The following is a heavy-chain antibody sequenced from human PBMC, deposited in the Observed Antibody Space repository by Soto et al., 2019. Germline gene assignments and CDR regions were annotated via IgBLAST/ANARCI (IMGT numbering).Heavy chain of an antibody. CDR1: GFTFSSYA. CDR3: EALTGTTIFDY. CDR2: ISYDGSNK. J-gene: IGHJ4*02. D-gene: IGHD1-7*01. Sequence: GGSLRLSCAASGFTFSSYAMHWVRQAPGKGLEWVAVISYDGSNKYYADSVKGRFTISRDNSKNTLYLQMNSLRAEDTAVYYCEALTGTTIFDYWGQGTMVTVYS. V-gene: IGHV3-30-3*01.